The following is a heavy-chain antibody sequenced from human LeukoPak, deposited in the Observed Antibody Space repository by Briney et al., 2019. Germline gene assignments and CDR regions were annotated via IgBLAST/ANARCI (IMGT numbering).Heavy chain of an antibody. CDR3: ATGSSFGVVIPDY. D-gene: IGHD3-3*01. V-gene: IGHV1-69*01. CDR2: IIPIFGTA. J-gene: IGHJ4*02. Sequence: GASVKVSCKASVVTLSSYAISWVRQAPGQGLEWMGGIIPIFGTANYTQKFQGRVTITAHESTSTAYMELSSLRSEDTAVYYCATGSSFGVVIPDYWGQGTLVTVSS. CDR1: VVTLSSYA.